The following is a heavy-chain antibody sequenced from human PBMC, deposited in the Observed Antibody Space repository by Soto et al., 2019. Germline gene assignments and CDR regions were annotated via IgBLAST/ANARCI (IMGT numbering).Heavy chain of an antibody. CDR2: ISYDGSNK. Sequence: ESGGGVVQPGRSLRLSCAASGFTFSSYAMHWVRQAPGKGLEWVAVISYDGSNKYYADSVKGRFTISRDNSKDTVYLQMNSLRAEDTAVYYCARDFSMVVVAPGYWGQGTLVTVSS. V-gene: IGHV3-30-3*01. D-gene: IGHD2-15*01. CDR1: GFTFSSYA. CDR3: ARDFSMVVVAPGY. J-gene: IGHJ4*02.